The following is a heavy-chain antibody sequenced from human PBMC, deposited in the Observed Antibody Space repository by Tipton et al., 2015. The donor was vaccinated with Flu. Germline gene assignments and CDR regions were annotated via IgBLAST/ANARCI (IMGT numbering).Heavy chain of an antibody. CDR2: IYSGGST. CDR3: AAGCSGGSCYRDAFDI. D-gene: IGHD2-15*01. J-gene: IGHJ3*02. V-gene: IGHV3-53*01. Sequence: SGFTVSSNYMSWVRQAPGKGLEWVSVIYSGGSTYYADSVKGRFTISRDNSKNTLYLQMNSLRAEDTAVYYCAAGCSGGSCYRDAFDIWGQGTMVTVSS. CDR1: GFTVSSNY.